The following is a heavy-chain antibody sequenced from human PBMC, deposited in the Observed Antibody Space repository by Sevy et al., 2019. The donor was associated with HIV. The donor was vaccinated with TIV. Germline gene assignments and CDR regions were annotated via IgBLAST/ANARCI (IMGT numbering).Heavy chain of an antibody. CDR1: GGSYSGYY. Sequence: SETLSLTCAVHGGSYSGYYWSWIRESPGKGLEWIGEINDSGITNYNPSLKSRVTISVDTSKKEFSLRLSSVTAADTAVYYCARSPPVVVVPGAPSWFDPWGQGTLVTVSS. V-gene: IGHV4-34*01. CDR2: INDSGIT. J-gene: IGHJ5*02. CDR3: ARSPPVVVVPGAPSWFDP. D-gene: IGHD2-2*01.